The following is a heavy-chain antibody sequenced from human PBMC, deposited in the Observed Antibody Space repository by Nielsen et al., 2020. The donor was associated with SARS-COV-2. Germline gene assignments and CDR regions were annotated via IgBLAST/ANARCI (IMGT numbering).Heavy chain of an antibody. CDR3: ARVPVWYQRQFFDY. CDR2: INAGGST. Sequence: SETLSLTCAVYGGSFSGYYWSWIRQPPGKGLEWIGEINAGGSTNYNPSLKSRVTMSVDTSKNQFSLKLSSVTAADTAVYYCARVPVWYQRQFFDYWGQGTLVTVSS. D-gene: IGHD6-13*01. J-gene: IGHJ4*02. V-gene: IGHV4-34*01. CDR1: GGSFSGYY.